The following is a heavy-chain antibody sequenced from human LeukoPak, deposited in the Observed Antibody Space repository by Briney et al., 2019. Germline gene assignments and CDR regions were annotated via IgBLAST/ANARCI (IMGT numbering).Heavy chain of an antibody. CDR3: ARDLRYDFWSGYVNYYYYYGMDV. D-gene: IGHD3-3*01. CDR1: GGSISSYY. CDR2: IYYSGST. J-gene: IGHJ6*02. Sequence: SETLSLTCTVSGGSISSYYWSWIRQPPGKGLEWIGYIYYSGSTNYNPSLKSRVTISVDTSKNQFSLKLSSVTAADTAVYYCARDLRYDFWSGYVNYYYYYGMDVWGQGTTVTVSS. V-gene: IGHV4-59*01.